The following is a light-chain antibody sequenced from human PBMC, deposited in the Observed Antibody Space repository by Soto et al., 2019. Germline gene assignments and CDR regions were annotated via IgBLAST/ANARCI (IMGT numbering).Light chain of an antibody. V-gene: IGKV1-5*03. CDR2: KAS. Sequence: DIQMTQSPSTLSGSVGDRVTITCRASQTISSWLAWYQQKPGKAPKLLIYKASTLKSGVPSRFSGNGSGTEFTLTISSLQPDDFATYYCQQYNTYSTFGQGTRLEI. CDR3: QQYNTYST. CDR1: QTISSW. J-gene: IGKJ5*01.